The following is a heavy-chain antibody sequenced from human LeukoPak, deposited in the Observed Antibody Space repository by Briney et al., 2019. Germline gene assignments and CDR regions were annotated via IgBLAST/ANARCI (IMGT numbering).Heavy chain of an antibody. CDR1: GFTFSSYA. J-gene: IGHJ4*02. CDR2: ISYDGSNK. CDR3: ASGWYINY. D-gene: IGHD6-19*01. V-gene: IGHV3-30-3*01. Sequence: PGGSLRLSCAASGFTFSSYAMHWVRQAPGKGLEWVAVISYDGSNKYYADSVKGRFTISRDNSKNTLYLQMNSLRAEDTAVYYCASGWYINYWGQGTLVTASS.